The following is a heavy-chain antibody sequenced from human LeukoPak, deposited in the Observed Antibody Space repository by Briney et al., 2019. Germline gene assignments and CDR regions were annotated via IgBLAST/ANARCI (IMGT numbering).Heavy chain of an antibody. D-gene: IGHD6-6*01. Sequence: PVQPLDSASILTSSRSTIYYADSVKGRFTISRDNAENSLYLQMNSLRADDTAVYYCAREYSSSSGRAFDIWGQGTMVTVSS. CDR2: LTSSRSTI. V-gene: IGHV3-48*01. CDR3: AREYSSSSGRAFDI. J-gene: IGHJ3*02.